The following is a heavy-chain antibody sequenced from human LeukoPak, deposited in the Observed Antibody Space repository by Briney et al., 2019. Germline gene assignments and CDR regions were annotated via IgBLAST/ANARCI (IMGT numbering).Heavy chain of an antibody. V-gene: IGHV7-4-1*02. D-gene: IGHD1-26*01. CDR1: GYTFTSYA. CDR2: INTNTGNP. CDR3: ARDPYSGSYHDAFDI. J-gene: IGHJ3*02. Sequence: ASVKVSCKASGYTFTSYAMNWVRQAPGQGLEWMGWINTNTGNPTYAQGFTGRFVFSLDTSVSTAYLQISSLKAEDTAVYYFARDPYSGSYHDAFDIWGQGTMVTVSS.